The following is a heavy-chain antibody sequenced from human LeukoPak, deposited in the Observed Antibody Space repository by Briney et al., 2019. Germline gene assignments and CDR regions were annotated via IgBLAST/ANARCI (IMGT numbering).Heavy chain of an antibody. Sequence: GGSLRLSCAASGFTVSSNYMSWVRQAPGKGLEWVSVICSGGSTYYADSVKGRFTISRDNSKDTLYLQMNSLRAEDTAVYYCARAGTYCGGDCYSEIWGQGTLVTVSS. D-gene: IGHD2-21*02. J-gene: IGHJ4*02. V-gene: IGHV3-53*01. CDR2: ICSGGST. CDR1: GFTVSSNY. CDR3: ARAGTYCGGDCYSEI.